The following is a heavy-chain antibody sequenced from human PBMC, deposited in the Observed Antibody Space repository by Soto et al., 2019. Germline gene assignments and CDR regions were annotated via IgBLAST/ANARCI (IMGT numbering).Heavy chain of an antibody. V-gene: IGHV3-30-3*01. CDR3: ARDRKILGVGSYGRDV. J-gene: IGHJ6*02. D-gene: IGHD3-3*01. CDR2: ISYDGSNK. CDR1: GFTFSAFA. Sequence: GGSLRLSCAASGFTFSAFAIHWVRQAPGKGLEWVAIISYDGSNKYYADSVKGRFTISRDSSKNTLYLQMTSLRIEDTAVYYCARDRKILGVGSYGRDVWGQGTTVTVS.